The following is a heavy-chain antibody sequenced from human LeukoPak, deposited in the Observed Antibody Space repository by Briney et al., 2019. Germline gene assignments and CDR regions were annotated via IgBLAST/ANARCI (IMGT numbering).Heavy chain of an antibody. CDR1: GFTFSSYE. D-gene: IGHD4-17*01. V-gene: IGHV3-48*03. CDR3: ARELLTVTTHDAFDI. CDR2: ISSSGSTI. Sequence: GGSLRLSCAASGFTFSSYEMNWVRQAPGKGLEWVSYISSSGSTIYYADSVKGRCTISRDNAKNSLYLQMNSLRAEDTAVYYCARELLTVTTHDAFDIWGQGTMVTVSS. J-gene: IGHJ3*02.